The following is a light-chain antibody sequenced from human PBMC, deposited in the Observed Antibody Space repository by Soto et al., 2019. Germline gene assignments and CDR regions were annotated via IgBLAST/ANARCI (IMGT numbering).Light chain of an antibody. CDR3: QQRSNWPPYT. V-gene: IGKV3-11*01. CDR2: DTS. CDR1: QSVSNF. J-gene: IGKJ2*01. Sequence: EIVLTQSPATLSLSPGERAILSCRASQSVSNFLAWYQQKPGQAPRLLIYDTSNRATGIPARFSGSGSGTDFTLTISNLEPEEFGVYYCQQRSNWPPYTFGQGTKVEIK.